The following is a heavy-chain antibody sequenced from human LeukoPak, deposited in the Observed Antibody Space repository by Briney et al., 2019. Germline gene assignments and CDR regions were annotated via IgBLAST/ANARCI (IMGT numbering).Heavy chain of an antibody. Sequence: GGSLRLSCAASGFTFNTYAIHRVRQASGKGLEWLAVMSYDGNTKYYADSVKGRFTISRDNTKNTLYLQMNSLMTEDTAMYYCARDGDAAIRGVNFDYWGQGTLVSVSS. CDR3: ARDGDAAIRGVNFDY. J-gene: IGHJ4*02. V-gene: IGHV3-30-3*01. D-gene: IGHD3-10*01. CDR2: MSYDGNTK. CDR1: GFTFNTYA.